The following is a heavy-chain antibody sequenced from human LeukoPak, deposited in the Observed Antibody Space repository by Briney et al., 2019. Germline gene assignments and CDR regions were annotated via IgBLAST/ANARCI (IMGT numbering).Heavy chain of an antibody. V-gene: IGHV4-4*07. J-gene: IGHJ4*02. CDR2: IYTSGTT. Sequence: SETLSLTCTVSAGFISSYYWSWIRQPAGKGLEWIGRIYTSGTTNYNPSLKSRITMSVDTSKNQFSLKMRSVTAADTAVYYCARANYDGSDYWGQGTLVTVSS. CDR1: AGFISSYY. CDR3: ARANYDGSDY. D-gene: IGHD3-22*01.